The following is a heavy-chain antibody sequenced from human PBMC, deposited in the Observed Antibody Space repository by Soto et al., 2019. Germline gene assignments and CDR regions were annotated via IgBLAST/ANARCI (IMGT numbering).Heavy chain of an antibody. Sequence: ASVKVSCKASGYTFTSYGISWVRQAPGQGLEWMVWISAYNGNTNYAQKLQGRVTMTTYTSTSTAYMELRSLRSDDTAVYYCASAPIAAAGEYGMDVWGQGTTVTVSS. D-gene: IGHD6-13*01. J-gene: IGHJ6*02. CDR2: ISAYNGNT. V-gene: IGHV1-18*04. CDR3: ASAPIAAAGEYGMDV. CDR1: GYTFTSYG.